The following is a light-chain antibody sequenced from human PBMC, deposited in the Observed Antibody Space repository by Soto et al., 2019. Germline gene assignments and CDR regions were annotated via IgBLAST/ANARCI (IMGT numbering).Light chain of an antibody. V-gene: IGKV3-20*01. J-gene: IGKJ1*01. CDR1: QSLNSGS. CDR2: GAS. Sequence: EIVLTQSPGTLSLSPGVRATLSCRASQSLNSGSLARYQQKPGQAPRLLIYGASPRATGIPDRFSGSGSGTDFTLTISRLEPEDFAVYYCQQYGSLLGPFGQGPKVEIK. CDR3: QQYGSLLGP.